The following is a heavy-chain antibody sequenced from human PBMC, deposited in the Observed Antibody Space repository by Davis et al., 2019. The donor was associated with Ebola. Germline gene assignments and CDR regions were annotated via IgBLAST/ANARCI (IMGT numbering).Heavy chain of an antibody. D-gene: IGHD2-15*01. CDR3: AKGGYCSGGSCYSRGYGMDV. V-gene: IGHV3-7*03. J-gene: IGHJ6*02. CDR2: IENDGSKK. Sequence: GGSLRLSCAASGFTVSSNYMSWVRQAPGKGLEWVATIENDGSKKYYMDSVKGRFTISRDNSKNTLYLQMNSLRAEDTAVYYCAKGGYCSGGSCYSRGYGMDVWGQGTTVTVSS. CDR1: GFTVSSNY.